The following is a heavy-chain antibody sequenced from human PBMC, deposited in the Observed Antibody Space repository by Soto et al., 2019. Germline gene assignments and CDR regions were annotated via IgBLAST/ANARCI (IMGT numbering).Heavy chain of an antibody. D-gene: IGHD1-1*01. CDR3: AGTGTTGYYYYYGMDV. Sequence: PSETLSLTCTVSGGSISSCSYYWGWIRQPPGKGLEWIGSIYYSGSTYYNPSLKSRVTISVDTPKNQFSLKLISVTAADTAVYYCAGTGTTGYYYYYGMDVWGQGTTVTVSS. CDR1: GGSISSCSYY. CDR2: IYYSGST. J-gene: IGHJ6*02. V-gene: IGHV4-39*01.